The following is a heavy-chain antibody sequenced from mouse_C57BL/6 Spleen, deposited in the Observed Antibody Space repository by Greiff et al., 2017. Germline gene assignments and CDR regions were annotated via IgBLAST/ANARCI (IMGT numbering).Heavy chain of an antibody. CDR3: ARRLPSWYFDV. Sequence: EVQLQQSGAELVKPGASVKLSCTASGFNIKDSYMHWVKQRTEPGLEWIGRIDPEDGETKYAPKFQGKAPITADTSSNTAYLRLSSLTSEDTAVYYCARRLPSWYFDVWGTGTTVTVSS. V-gene: IGHV14-2*01. CDR1: GFNIKDSY. D-gene: IGHD1-2*01. J-gene: IGHJ1*03. CDR2: IDPEDGET.